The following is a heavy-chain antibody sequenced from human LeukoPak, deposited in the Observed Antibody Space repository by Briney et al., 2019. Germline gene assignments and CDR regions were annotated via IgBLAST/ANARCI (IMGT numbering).Heavy chain of an antibody. CDR2: ISSSGDTI. J-gene: IGHJ3*02. CDR1: EFTFSSYE. Sequence: GGSLRLSCAASEFTFSSYEMNWVRQAPGKGLEWVSYISSSGDTIYYADSVKGRFTISRDNSKNTLYLQMNSLRAEDTAVYYCAKGRGAFDIWGQGTMVTVSS. CDR3: AKGRGAFDI. V-gene: IGHV3-48*03. D-gene: IGHD3-10*01.